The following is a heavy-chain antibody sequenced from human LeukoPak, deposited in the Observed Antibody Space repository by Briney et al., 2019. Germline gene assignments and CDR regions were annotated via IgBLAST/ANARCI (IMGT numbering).Heavy chain of an antibody. V-gene: IGHV1-8*03. D-gene: IGHD4-17*01. J-gene: IGHJ4*02. Sequence: ASVKVSCKASGYTFTSYDINWVRQATGQGLEWMGWMNPNSGNTGYAQKFQGRVTITRNTSISTAYMELSSLRSEDTAVYYCARTPDYAISTLDYWGQGTLVTVSS. CDR1: GYTFTSYD. CDR3: ARTPDYAISTLDY. CDR2: MNPNSGNT.